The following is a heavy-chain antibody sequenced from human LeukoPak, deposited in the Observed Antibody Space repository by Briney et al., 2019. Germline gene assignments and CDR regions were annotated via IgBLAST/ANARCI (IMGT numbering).Heavy chain of an antibody. CDR3: AKRGVVIRVILVGFHKEAYYFDS. D-gene: IGHD3-22*01. Sequence: GGSLRLSCAVSGITLSIYAMSWVPHAPGRGVEWVSGISDSGGGTNYAGSVKGRFNISRDNPKNTLYMQMNSLRAEDTAVYFCAKRGVVIRVILVGFHKEAYYFDSWGQGALVTVSS. CDR2: ISDSGGGT. J-gene: IGHJ4*02. V-gene: IGHV3-23*01. CDR1: GITLSIYA.